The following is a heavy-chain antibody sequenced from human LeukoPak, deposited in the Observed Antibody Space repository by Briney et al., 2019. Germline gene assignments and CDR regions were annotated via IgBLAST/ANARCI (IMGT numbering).Heavy chain of an antibody. J-gene: IGHJ4*02. Sequence: GGSLRLSCAASGFTFSSYWMSWVRQAPGKGLEWVAYISSSGRRIYYADSVKGCFTISRDNAQNSLYLQMNSLRADDTAIYYCAKGPRDPTEYCSRGTCSPTYDVWGQGTLVTVSS. D-gene: IGHD2-15*01. CDR3: AKGPRDPTEYCSRGTCSPTYDV. CDR1: GFTFSSYW. CDR2: ISSSGRRI. V-gene: IGHV3-48*04.